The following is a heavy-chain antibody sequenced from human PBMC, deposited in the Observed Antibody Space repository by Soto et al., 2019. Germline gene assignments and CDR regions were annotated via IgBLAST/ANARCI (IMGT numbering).Heavy chain of an antibody. V-gene: IGHV1-8*01. CDR2: MNPNSGNT. J-gene: IGHJ6*03. Sequence: GASVKVSCKASGYTFTSYDINWVRQATGQGLEWMGWMNPNSGNTGYAQKFQGRVTMTRNTSISTAYMELSSLRFEDTAVYYLASGSYLPYYMDVWGKGTTVTVSS. CDR3: ASGSYLPYYMDV. D-gene: IGHD3-10*01. CDR1: GYTFTSYD.